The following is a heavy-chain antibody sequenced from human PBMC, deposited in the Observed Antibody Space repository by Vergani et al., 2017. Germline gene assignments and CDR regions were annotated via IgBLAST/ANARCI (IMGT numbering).Heavy chain of an antibody. CDR3: AKDLITIFGVHGVFDI. J-gene: IGHJ3*02. V-gene: IGHV3-23*01. Sequence: EVQLLESGGGLVQPGGSLRLSCAASGFTFSSYAMSWVRQAPGKGLEWVSAISGSGGSTYYADSVKSRFTISRDNSKNTLYLQMNSLRAEETAVYYCAKDLITIFGVHGVFDIWGQGTMVTVSS. CDR2: ISGSGGST. CDR1: GFTFSSYA. D-gene: IGHD3-3*01.